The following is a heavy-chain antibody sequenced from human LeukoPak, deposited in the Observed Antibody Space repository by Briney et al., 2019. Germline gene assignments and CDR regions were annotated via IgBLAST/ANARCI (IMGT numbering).Heavy chain of an antibody. CDR3: ARSTGTGEFDY. D-gene: IGHD1-1*01. V-gene: IGHV3-21*01. Sequence: GGSLRLSCAASGFTFSSYSMNWVRQAPGKGLEWVSSISSSSSYIYYADSVKGRFTISRDNAKNSLYLQMNSLRAEDTAVYYCARSTGTGEFDYWGQGTLVTVSS. CDR1: GFTFSSYS. J-gene: IGHJ4*02. CDR2: ISSSSSYI.